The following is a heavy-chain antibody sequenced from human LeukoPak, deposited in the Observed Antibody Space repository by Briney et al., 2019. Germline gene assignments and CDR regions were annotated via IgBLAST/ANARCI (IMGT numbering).Heavy chain of an antibody. CDR1: GFTFSSYA. J-gene: IGHJ6*04. CDR3: AKDSLPIYGSESYYARDV. CDR2: ISGSGGST. Sequence: GGSLRLSCAASGFTFSSYAMSWVRQAPGKGLEWVSAISGSGGSTYYADSVKGRFTISRDNSKNTLYLQMNSLRAEDTAVYYCAKDSLPIYGSESYYARDVWGKGTTVTVSS. D-gene: IGHD3-10*01. V-gene: IGHV3-23*01.